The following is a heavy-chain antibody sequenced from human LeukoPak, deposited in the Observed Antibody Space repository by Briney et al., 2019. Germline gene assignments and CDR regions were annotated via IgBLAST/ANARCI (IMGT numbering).Heavy chain of an antibody. CDR3: ARDPSSSSMDYYYGMDV. V-gene: IGHV3-74*01. Sequence: GGSLRLSCAASGFTFSSYWMHWVRQAPGKGPVWVSRINSDGSSTSYADSVKGRFTISRDNAKNTLYLQMNSLRAEDTAVYYCARDPSSSSMDYYYGMDVWGQGTTVTVSS. CDR1: GFTFSSYW. D-gene: IGHD6-6*01. CDR2: INSDGSST. J-gene: IGHJ6*02.